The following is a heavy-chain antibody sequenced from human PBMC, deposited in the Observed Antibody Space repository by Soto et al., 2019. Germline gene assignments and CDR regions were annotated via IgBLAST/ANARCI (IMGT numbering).Heavy chain of an antibody. CDR1: RYNLTGYY. V-gene: IGHV1-18*04. CDR2: ISLYSDGT. Sequence: SAKVSCQDSRYNLTGYYMNRVRQAPGQALEWLGWISLYSDGTNYAQKFQGRVSMTTDTSTTTAYRGPRSLRSDDTTVYYCARVVPGAEARFGPWGQGSVVSVSA. CDR3: ARVVPGAEARFGP. J-gene: IGHJ5*02. D-gene: IGHD1-26*01.